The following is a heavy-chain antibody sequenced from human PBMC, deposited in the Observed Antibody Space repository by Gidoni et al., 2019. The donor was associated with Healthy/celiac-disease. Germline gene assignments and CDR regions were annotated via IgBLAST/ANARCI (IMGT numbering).Heavy chain of an antibody. D-gene: IGHD1-26*01. CDR3: ARAVGGTGQTTTLPSGY. V-gene: IGHV1-46*01. Sequence: QVQLAQSGAEVKKPGASVTVSCKASGYTFTSYYMHWVRQAPGQGLEWMGIINPSGGSTSYAQKFQGRVAMTGDTSTSTVYMELSSLRSEDTAVYYCARAVGGTGQTTTLPSGYWGQGTLVTVSS. CDR2: INPSGGST. CDR1: GYTFTSYY. J-gene: IGHJ4*02.